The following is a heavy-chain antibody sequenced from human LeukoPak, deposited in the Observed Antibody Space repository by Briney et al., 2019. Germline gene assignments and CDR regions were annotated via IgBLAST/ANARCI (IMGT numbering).Heavy chain of an antibody. CDR3: ARSSTTVVEGYYYYGMDV. Sequence: ASVKVSCKASGYTFTSYGISWVRQAPGQGLEWMGWISAYNGNTNYAQKLQGRVTMTTDTSTSTAYMELRSLRSDDTAVYYCARSSTTVVEGYYYYGMDVWGQGTTVTVSS. J-gene: IGHJ6*02. D-gene: IGHD4-23*01. CDR1: GYTFTSYG. V-gene: IGHV1-18*01. CDR2: ISAYNGNT.